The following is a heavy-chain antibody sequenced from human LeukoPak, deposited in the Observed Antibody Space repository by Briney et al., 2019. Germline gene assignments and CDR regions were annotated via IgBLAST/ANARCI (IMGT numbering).Heavy chain of an antibody. J-gene: IGHJ2*01. CDR1: GFTVSNNY. CDR3: ARAAYSSTWYSRYFDL. Sequence: GGSLRLSCAASGFTVSNNYMTWVRQAPGKGLEWVSGIGTAGEIYYPGSVKGRFTISRENAKNSLYLQMNSLRAGDTAVYYCARAAYSSTWYSRYFDLWGRGTLVTVSS. CDR2: IGTAGEI. D-gene: IGHD6-13*01. V-gene: IGHV3-13*01.